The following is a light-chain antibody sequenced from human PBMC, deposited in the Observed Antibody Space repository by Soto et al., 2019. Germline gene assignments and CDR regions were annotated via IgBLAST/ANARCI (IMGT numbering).Light chain of an antibody. CDR2: GNS. V-gene: IGLV1-40*01. J-gene: IGLJ2*01. CDR1: RSNIGAGYD. CDR3: QSYDSSLIGYVV. Sequence: QTVVTQPPSVSGAPGQRVTISCTGSRSNIGAGYDVHWYQQLPGTAPKLLIYGNSNRPSGVPDRFSGSKSGTSASLAITGLKDEDEADYYCQSYDSSLIGYVVFGGGTKLTVL.